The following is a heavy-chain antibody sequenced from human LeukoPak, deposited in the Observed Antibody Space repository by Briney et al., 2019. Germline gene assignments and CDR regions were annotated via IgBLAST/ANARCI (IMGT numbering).Heavy chain of an antibody. D-gene: IGHD2-15*01. CDR3: ARVRDIVVVVAAGDAFDI. Sequence: GGSLRLSCAASGFTFSFYTMSWVRQAPGKGLEWVSGLSGSGGSTYYSDSVKGRFTISRDNSKNTLYLQIDFLTAEDTAVYYCARVRDIVVVVAAGDAFDIWGQGTMVTVSS. J-gene: IGHJ3*02. CDR1: GFTFSFYT. V-gene: IGHV3-23*01. CDR2: LSGSGGST.